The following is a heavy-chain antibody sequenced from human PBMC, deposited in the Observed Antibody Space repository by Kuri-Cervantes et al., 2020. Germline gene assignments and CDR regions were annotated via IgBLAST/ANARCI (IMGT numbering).Heavy chain of an antibody. CDR3: ARGPAGYSYGTYFDY. CDR2: INHSGST. D-gene: IGHD5-18*01. CDR1: GGSLSGYY. V-gene: IGHV4-34*01. J-gene: IGHJ4*02. Sequence: GSLRLSCAVYGGSLSGYYWSWIRQPPGKGLGWIGEINHSGSTNYNPSLKSRVSISVDTSKNQFSLKLSSVTAADTAVYYCARGPAGYSYGTYFDYWGQGTLVTVSS.